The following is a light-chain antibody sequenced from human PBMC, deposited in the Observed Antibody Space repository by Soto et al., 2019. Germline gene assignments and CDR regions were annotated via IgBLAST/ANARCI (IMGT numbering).Light chain of an antibody. CDR2: DAS. CDR3: QQCRNWPLT. Sequence: EIVMTPSPSTLFASPGEGATLSCKAGQNVYNNLAWYQQRPGQPPRLLIYDASTRATGISARFSGSGYGTEFTLTISSLQPEDFAVYFCQQCRNWPLTFGGGTKVDIK. J-gene: IGKJ4*01. V-gene: IGKV3-15*01. CDR1: QNVYNN.